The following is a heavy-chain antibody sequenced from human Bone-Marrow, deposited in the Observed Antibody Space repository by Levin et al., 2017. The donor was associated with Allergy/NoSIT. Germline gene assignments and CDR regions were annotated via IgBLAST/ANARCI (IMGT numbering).Heavy chain of an antibody. J-gene: IGHJ4*02. V-gene: IGHV3-74*01. D-gene: IGHD2-2*01. CDR1: GFTFSNYW. Sequence: PGGSLRLSCAASGFTFSNYWMHWVRQAPGKGLVWVSRINRDGTSIRYADSVKGRFTISRDNAKNTLYLQMNSLRDEDTAVYYCIRADRLGSSSGVITAALWEDFDNWGQGTLVTVSS. CDR3: IRADRLGSSSGVITAALWEDFDN. CDR2: INRDGTSI.